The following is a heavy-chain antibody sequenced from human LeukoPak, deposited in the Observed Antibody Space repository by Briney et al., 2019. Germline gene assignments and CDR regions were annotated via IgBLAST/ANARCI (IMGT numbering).Heavy chain of an antibody. CDR2: ISSSSSYI. D-gene: IGHD5-18*01. Sequence: GGSLRPSCAASGFTFSSYSMNWVRQAPGKGLEWVSSISSSSSYIYYADSVKGRFTISRDNAKNSLYLQMNSLRAEDTAVYYCARVTGYSYGDDYWGQGTLVTVSS. V-gene: IGHV3-21*01. J-gene: IGHJ4*02. CDR1: GFTFSSYS. CDR3: ARVTGYSYGDDY.